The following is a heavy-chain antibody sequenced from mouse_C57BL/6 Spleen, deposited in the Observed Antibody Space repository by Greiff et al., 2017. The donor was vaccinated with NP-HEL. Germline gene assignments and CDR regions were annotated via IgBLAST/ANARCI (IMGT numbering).Heavy chain of an antibody. CDR3: ARYYYGVGYAMDY. D-gene: IGHD1-1*01. J-gene: IGHJ4*01. Sequence: EVKLMESGGGLVQPGGSLSLSCAASGFTFTDYYMSWVRQPPGKALEWLGFIRNKANGYTTEYSASVKGRFTISRDNSQSILYLQMNALRAEDSATYYCARYYYGVGYAMDYWGQGTSVTVSS. CDR2: IRNKANGYTT. CDR1: GFTFTDYY. V-gene: IGHV7-3*01.